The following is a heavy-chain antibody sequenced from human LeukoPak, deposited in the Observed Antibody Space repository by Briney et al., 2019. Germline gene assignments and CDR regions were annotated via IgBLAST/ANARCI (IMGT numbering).Heavy chain of an antibody. V-gene: IGHV4-39*07. CDR2: IYDSGST. CDR3: ARDGYYDSSGYSEGYAFDI. J-gene: IGHJ3*02. Sequence: SETLSLTCTVSGGSIRSSYYYWGWIRQPPGKGLEWIGSIYDSGSTYYNPSLKSRVTISVDKSKNQFSLKLSSVTAADTAVYYCARDGYYDSSGYSEGYAFDIWGQGTTVTVSS. D-gene: IGHD3-22*01. CDR1: GGSIRSSYYY.